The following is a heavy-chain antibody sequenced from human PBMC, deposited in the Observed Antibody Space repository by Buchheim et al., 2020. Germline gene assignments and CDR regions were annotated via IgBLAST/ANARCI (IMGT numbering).Heavy chain of an antibody. CDR2: ISYDGSNK. Sequence: QVQLVESGGGVVQPGRSLRLSCAASGFTFSRYGMHWVRQAPGKGLEWVAVISYDGSNKYYADSVKGRFTVSRDNSKTTLYLKMNSLRADDTAVYYCAKDGGTGSSYFDYWGQGIL. J-gene: IGHJ4*02. CDR1: GFTFSRYG. D-gene: IGHD6-13*01. CDR3: AKDGGTGSSYFDY. V-gene: IGHV3-30*18.